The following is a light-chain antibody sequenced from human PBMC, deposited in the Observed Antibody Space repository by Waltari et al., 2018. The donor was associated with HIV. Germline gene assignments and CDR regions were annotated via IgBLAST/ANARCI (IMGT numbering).Light chain of an antibody. CDR1: SGSIAGNY. CDR3: QSYDTNKNWV. CDR2: KSY. V-gene: IGLV6-57*01. J-gene: IGLJ3*02. Sequence: FMLTQPHSVSESPGKTVTISCTRSSGSIAGNYVQWFQRRPGSSPTTVIYKSYFRTSGVPARFSGSIDRSSNSASLTISGLKTEDEADYYCQSYDTNKNWVFGGGTKLTVL.